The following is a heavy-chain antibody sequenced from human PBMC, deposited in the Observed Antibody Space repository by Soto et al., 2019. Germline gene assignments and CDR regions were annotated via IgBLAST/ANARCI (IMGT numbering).Heavy chain of an antibody. CDR2: ISYSGDT. Sequence: PSETLSLTCTVSGGSFTSGGYYWSWIRQRPGKGLEWIGYISYSGDTNYNPSLQSRVTISADASRSHFSLKLSSVSAADTAVYYCAREIGGDNYGFDPWGQGILVTVSS. V-gene: IGHV4-31*03. CDR1: GGSFTSGGYY. J-gene: IGHJ5*02. CDR3: AREIGGDNYGFDP. D-gene: IGHD3-10*01.